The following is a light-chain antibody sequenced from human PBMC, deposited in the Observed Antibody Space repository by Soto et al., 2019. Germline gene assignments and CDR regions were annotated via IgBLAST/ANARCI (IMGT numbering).Light chain of an antibody. CDR1: ERLSSVY. CDR3: QQYYQWPSYT. CDR2: GAS. V-gene: IGKV3-20*01. Sequence: EIVLTQSPGTLSLSPGERATLSCRAGERLSSVYLAWYQQRPGQPPRLLIYGASSRATGIPDRFSGSGSGTEFTLTINTLQPEDFAVYYCQQYYQWPSYTFGQGTKVDIK. J-gene: IGKJ2*01.